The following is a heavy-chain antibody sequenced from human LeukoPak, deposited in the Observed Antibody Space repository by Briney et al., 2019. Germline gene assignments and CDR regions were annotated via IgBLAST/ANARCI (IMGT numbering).Heavy chain of an antibody. V-gene: IGHV3-53*01. D-gene: IGHD2-2*01. J-gene: IGHJ4*02. CDR1: GFSASSNY. CDR3: AQRGPAAIPYYFDY. Sequence: GGSLRLSCAVSGFSASSNYMSWVRQAPGKGLEWVSVIYSDDRTYYADSVKGRFTISRDNSKNTLYLQMNSLRAEDTAVYYCAQRGPAAIPYYFDYWGQGILVTVSS. CDR2: IYSDDRT.